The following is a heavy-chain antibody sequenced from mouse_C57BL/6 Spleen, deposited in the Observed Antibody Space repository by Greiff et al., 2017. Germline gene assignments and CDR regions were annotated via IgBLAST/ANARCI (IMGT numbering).Heavy chain of an antibody. CDR3: ANYYGSSYVAWFAY. V-gene: IGHV1-22*01. CDR2: INPNNGGT. J-gene: IGHJ3*01. Sequence: VQLKESGPELVKPGASVKMSCKASGYTFTDYNMHWVKQSHGKSLEWIGYINPNNGGTSYNQKFKGKATLTVNKSSSTAYMELRSLTSEDSAVYYCANYYGSSYVAWFAYWGQGTLVTVSA. CDR1: GYTFTDYN. D-gene: IGHD1-1*01.